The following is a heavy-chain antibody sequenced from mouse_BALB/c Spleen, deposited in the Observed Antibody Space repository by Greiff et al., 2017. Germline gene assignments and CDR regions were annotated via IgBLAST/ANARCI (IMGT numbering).Heavy chain of an antibody. V-gene: IGHV1-14*01. Sequence: EVQRVESGPELVKPGASVKMSCKASGYTFTSYVMHWVKQKPGQGLEWIGYINPYNDGTKYNEKFKGKATLTSDKSSSTAYMELSSLTSEDSAVYYCAAYAMDYWGQGTSVTVSS. CDR2: INPYNDGT. CDR1: GYTFTSYV. J-gene: IGHJ4*01. CDR3: AAYAMDY.